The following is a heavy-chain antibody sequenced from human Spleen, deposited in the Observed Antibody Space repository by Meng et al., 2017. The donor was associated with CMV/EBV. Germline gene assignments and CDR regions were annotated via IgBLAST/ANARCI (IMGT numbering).Heavy chain of an antibody. CDR2: ISGYNGDA. D-gene: IGHD6-13*01. J-gene: IGHJ4*02. V-gene: IGHV1-18*01. CDR1: GYIFSNFG. CDR3: VRGTTGSSWYGGD. Sequence: KTCGYIFSNFGLRWVRQAPGQGLEWMGWISGYNGDANYAQKFRGRVTMTRDTSTTTAYMELRSLRSDDTAVYYCVRGTTGSSWYGGDWGQGTLVTVSS.